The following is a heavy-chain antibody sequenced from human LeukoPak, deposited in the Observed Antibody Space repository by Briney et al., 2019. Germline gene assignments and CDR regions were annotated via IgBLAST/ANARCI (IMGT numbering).Heavy chain of an antibody. V-gene: IGHV3-21*01. Sequence: GGSLRLSCAASGFTFSSYSMNWVRQAPGKGLEWVSSISSSSSYIYYADSVKGRFTISRDNAENSLYLQMNSLRAEDTAVYYCARGLYSGSYYVPPDYWGQGTLVTVSS. J-gene: IGHJ4*02. CDR2: ISSSSSYI. D-gene: IGHD1-26*01. CDR1: GFTFSSYS. CDR3: ARGLYSGSYYVPPDY.